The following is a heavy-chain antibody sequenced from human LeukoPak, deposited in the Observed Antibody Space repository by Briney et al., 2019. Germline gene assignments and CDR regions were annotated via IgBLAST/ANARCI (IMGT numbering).Heavy chain of an antibody. V-gene: IGHV1-18*01. CDR3: ARDPDFGLGYYDSSGQFDY. CDR2: ISAYNGNT. Sequence: ASVKVSCKASGYTFTSYGISWVRQAPGQGLEWMGWISAYNGNTNYAQKLQGRVTMTTDTSTSTAYMELRSLRSDDTAVYYCARDPDFGLGYYDSSGQFDYWGQGTLVTVST. CDR1: GYTFTSYG. D-gene: IGHD3-22*01. J-gene: IGHJ4*02.